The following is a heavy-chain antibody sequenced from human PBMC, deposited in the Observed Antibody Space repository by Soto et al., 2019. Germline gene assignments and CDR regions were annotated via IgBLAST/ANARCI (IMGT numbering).Heavy chain of an antibody. CDR2: IYYSGST. J-gene: IGHJ4*02. Sequence: TLSHTCTVSGGSSISGDYCWSWIRKPPGKGLEWIGYIYYSGSTYYNPSLKSRVTISVDTSKNQFSLRLSSVTAADTAVYYCALVIPGATPNFDTWGQGTVVTVSS. CDR1: GGSSISGDYC. CDR3: ALVIPGATPNFDT. V-gene: IGHV4-30-4*01. D-gene: IGHD2-2*01.